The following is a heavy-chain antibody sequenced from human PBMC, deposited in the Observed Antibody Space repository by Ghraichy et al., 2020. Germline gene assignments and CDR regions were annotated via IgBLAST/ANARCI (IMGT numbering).Heavy chain of an antibody. J-gene: IGHJ6*03. CDR1: GGSISSYY. D-gene: IGHD1-26*01. CDR2: IYYNGNT. Sequence: SETLSLTCTVSGGSISSYYWNWIRQPPGRGLEWIGYIYYNGNTNYNPSLNSRVTISKDTSNNQFSLRLSSVTAADTAVYYWARGFNSGHYYYYYYMDVWGKGTTVTVAS. V-gene: IGHV4-59*01. CDR3: ARGFNSGHYYYYYYMDV.